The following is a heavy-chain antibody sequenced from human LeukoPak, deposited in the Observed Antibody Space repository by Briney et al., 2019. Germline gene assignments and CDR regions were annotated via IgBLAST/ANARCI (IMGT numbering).Heavy chain of an antibody. V-gene: IGHV3-48*02. CDR3: ARGKIGYYYGDYDGY. J-gene: IGHJ4*02. D-gene: IGHD4-17*01. CDR2: ISSNSSTK. Sequence: PGGSLRLSCAASGFTFSSYDMNWVRQAPGKGLEWVSYISSNSSTKYYADSVKGRFTISRDNAKNSLDLQMNSLRDEDTAVYYCARGKIGYYYGDYDGYWGQGTLVTVSS. CDR1: GFTFSSYD.